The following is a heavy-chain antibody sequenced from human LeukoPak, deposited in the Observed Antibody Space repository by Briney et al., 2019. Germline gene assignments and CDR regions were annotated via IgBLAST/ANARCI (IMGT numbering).Heavy chain of an antibody. Sequence: PGESLKISCKGSGYSFTSYWIGWVRQMPGKGLEWMGIIYPGDSDTGYSPSFQGQVTISADKSISTAYLQWSSLKASDTAMYYCARHAQRVAAASWFDPWGQGTLVTVSS. V-gene: IGHV5-51*01. J-gene: IGHJ5*02. CDR3: ARHAQRVAAASWFDP. D-gene: IGHD6-13*01. CDR1: GYSFTSYW. CDR2: IYPGDSDT.